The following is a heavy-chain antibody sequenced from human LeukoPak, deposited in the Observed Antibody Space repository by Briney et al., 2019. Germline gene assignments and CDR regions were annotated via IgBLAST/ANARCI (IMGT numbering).Heavy chain of an antibody. J-gene: IGHJ4*02. D-gene: IGHD3-9*01. CDR1: GFTFSNYA. Sequence: GGSLRLSCAASGFTFSNYAMTWVRQAPGKGLEWVTVIWYDGSNKYYADSVKGRFTISRDNSKDTLYLQMNSLRAEDTAVYYCARARHGILTGYYLDYWGQGTLVTVSS. CDR3: ARARHGILTGYYLDY. V-gene: IGHV3-33*08. CDR2: IWYDGSNK.